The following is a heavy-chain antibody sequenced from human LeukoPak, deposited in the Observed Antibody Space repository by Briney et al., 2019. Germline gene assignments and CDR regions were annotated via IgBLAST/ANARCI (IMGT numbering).Heavy chain of an antibody. CDR1: GFTFSSYS. V-gene: IGHV3-48*04. CDR2: ISSSSSTI. CDR3: ARALHSSSWYFDY. D-gene: IGHD6-13*01. Sequence: PGGSLRLSCAASGFTFSSYSMNWVRQAPGKGLEWVSYISSSSSTIYYADSVKGRFTISRDNAKNSLYLQMNSLRAEDTAVYYCARALHSSSWYFDYWGQGTLVTVSS. J-gene: IGHJ4*02.